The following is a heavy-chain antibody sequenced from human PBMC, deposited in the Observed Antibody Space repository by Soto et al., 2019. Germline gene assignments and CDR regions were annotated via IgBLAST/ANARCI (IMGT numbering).Heavy chain of an antibody. Sequence: PSETLSLTCTVSGGSISSGGYYWSWIRQHPGKGLEWIGYIYYSGSTYYNPSLKSRVTISVDTSKNQFSLKLSSVTAADTAVYYCARRQGSGSPPLWYYYYGMDVWGQGTTVTVSS. J-gene: IGHJ6*02. CDR3: ARRQGSGSPPLWYYYYGMDV. CDR2: IYYSGST. V-gene: IGHV4-31*03. CDR1: GGSISSGGYY. D-gene: IGHD1-26*01.